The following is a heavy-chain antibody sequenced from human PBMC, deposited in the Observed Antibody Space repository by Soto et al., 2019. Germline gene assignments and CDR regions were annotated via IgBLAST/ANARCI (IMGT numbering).Heavy chain of an antibody. CDR2: INPSGGST. CDR1: GYTFTSYY. D-gene: IGHD1-20*01. Sequence: ASVKVSCKASGYTFTSYYMHWVRQAPGQGLEWMGIINPSGGSTSYAQKFQGRVTMTRDPSTSTVYMELSSLRSEDTAVYYCARDNWKTRQTYYYSNGIDVWGQGTTVSVSS. V-gene: IGHV1-46*01. J-gene: IGHJ6*01. CDR3: ARDNWKTRQTYYYSNGIDV.